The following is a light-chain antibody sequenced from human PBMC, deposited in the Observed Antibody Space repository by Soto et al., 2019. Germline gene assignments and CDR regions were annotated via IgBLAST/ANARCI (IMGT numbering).Light chain of an antibody. Sequence: QSVLTQPASVSGSPGQSITISCTGTGSDVGAYNFVSWYQQHPGKAPKLMIFEVTNRPLGVADRFSGSKSGNTASLTISGFQVEDEADYYCSSYTCGSAVVVFGGGTKVTVL. CDR2: EVT. V-gene: IGLV2-14*01. CDR1: GSDVGAYNF. J-gene: IGLJ2*01. CDR3: SSYTCGSAVVV.